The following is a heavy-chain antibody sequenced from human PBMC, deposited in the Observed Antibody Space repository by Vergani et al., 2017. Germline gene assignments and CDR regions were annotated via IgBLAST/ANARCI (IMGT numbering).Heavy chain of an antibody. Sequence: EVQLVQSGAELKKPGESLKISCKGSGYSFTSYWIGWVRQMPGKDLEWMGIIYPGDSDTRYSPSFQGQAIMSLDKSITTAYLQWRSLKASDTAIYYCTRHVPCGDGACLHFDHWCQGTQVTVSS. V-gene: IGHV5-51*01. D-gene: IGHD2-21*01. CDR1: GYSFTSYW. CDR2: IYPGDSDT. J-gene: IGHJ4*02. CDR3: TRHVPCGDGACLHFDH.